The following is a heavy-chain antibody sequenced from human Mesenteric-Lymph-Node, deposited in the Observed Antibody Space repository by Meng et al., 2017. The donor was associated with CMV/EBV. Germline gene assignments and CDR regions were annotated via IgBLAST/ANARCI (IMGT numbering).Heavy chain of an antibody. CDR2: IIPIFGTA. CDR1: GGSFISYA. D-gene: IGHD3-10*01. Sequence: SVKVSCKASGGSFISYAISWVRQAPGQGLEWMGGIIPIFGTANYAQKFQGRVTITTDESTSTAYMELSSLRSEDTAVYYCARVDYYGSGSYPKVWFDPWGQGTLVTVSS. V-gene: IGHV1-69*05. J-gene: IGHJ5*02. CDR3: ARVDYYGSGSYPKVWFDP.